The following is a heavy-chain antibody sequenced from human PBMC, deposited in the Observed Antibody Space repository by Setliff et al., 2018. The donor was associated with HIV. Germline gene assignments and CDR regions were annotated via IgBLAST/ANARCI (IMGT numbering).Heavy chain of an antibody. CDR3: ARVAKDSSFFSTSGPSYFDP. V-gene: IGHV4-39*07. J-gene: IGHJ5*02. D-gene: IGHD3-10*01. CDR1: GGSISSSSSY. Sequence: PSETLSLTCTVSGGSISSSSSYWGWIRQSPGKRLQWIGSIYFSGSTYYNPSLKSRVTISVDTSKNQFSLTLKSVTTADTALYFCARVAKDSSFFSTSGPSYFDPWGHGALVTVPQ. CDR2: IYFSGST.